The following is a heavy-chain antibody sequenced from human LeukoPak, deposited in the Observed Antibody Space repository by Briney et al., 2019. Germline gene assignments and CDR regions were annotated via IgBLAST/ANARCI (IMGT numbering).Heavy chain of an antibody. V-gene: IGHV3-23*01. D-gene: IGHD2-15*01. J-gene: IGHJ4*02. CDR3: LGYCRGGSCYSGAH. CDR1: GFTFSTYA. Sequence: GGSLRLSCAASGFTFSTYAMSWVRQAPGKGLEWVSTISTTGANTYYADSVKGRFTISRDNSKNTQFLQMNSLRGEDTAVYYCLGYCRGGSCYSGAHWGQGTLVTVSS. CDR2: ISTTGANT.